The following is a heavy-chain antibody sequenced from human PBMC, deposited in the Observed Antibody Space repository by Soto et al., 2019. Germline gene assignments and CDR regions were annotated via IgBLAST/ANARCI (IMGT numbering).Heavy chain of an antibody. CDR3: ARDREAARPRYYFDY. J-gene: IGHJ4*02. D-gene: IGHD6-6*01. CDR1: GYTFTSYY. Sequence: QVQLVQSGAEVKKPGASVKVSCKASGYTFTSYYMHWVRQAPGQGLEWMGIINPSGGSTSYAQKFQGSVTMTRDTSTSTGYMELSSLRSEDTAVYYCARDREAARPRYYFDYWGQGTLVPVSS. CDR2: INPSGGST. V-gene: IGHV1-46*01.